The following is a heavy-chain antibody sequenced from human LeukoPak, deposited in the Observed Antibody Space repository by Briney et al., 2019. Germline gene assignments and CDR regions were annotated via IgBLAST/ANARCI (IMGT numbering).Heavy chain of an antibody. D-gene: IGHD3-10*01. CDR3: VTDPSDRFDSNYFDC. J-gene: IGHJ4*02. CDR2: IQSKADGGTT. Sequence: GGSLRLSCGVSGIPVNSVWMRWVRQAPAKGLEWIGRIQSKADGGTTDYTASVRGRFTISRDDSKDTLYLPIGSLQSEHTAVYSCVTDPSDRFDSNYFDCWGQGPLVTVSS. CDR1: GIPVNSVW. V-gene: IGHV3-15*01.